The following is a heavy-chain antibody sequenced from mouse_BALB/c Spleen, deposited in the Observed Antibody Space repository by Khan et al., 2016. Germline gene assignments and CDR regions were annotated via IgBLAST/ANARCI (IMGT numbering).Heavy chain of an antibody. J-gene: IGHJ3*01. V-gene: IGHV9-3-1*01. Sequence: QIQLVQSGPELKKPGETVKISCKASGYTFTNYGMNWVKQAPGKGLKWMGWINTYTGEPTYADDFKGRFAFSLETSASTAYLQINNLKNEDTATYFCARGKYDRGAYWGQGTLVTVSA. CDR3: ARGKYDRGAY. D-gene: IGHD2-14*01. CDR2: INTYTGEP. CDR1: GYTFTNYG.